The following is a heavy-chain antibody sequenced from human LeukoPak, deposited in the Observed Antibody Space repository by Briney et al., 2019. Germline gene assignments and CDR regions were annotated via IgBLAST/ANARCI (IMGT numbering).Heavy chain of an antibody. D-gene: IGHD3-10*01. CDR3: ARGVYYYGSGSYSPLYYFDY. CDR1: GGSISSYY. CDR2: IYYSGST. Sequence: SETLSLTCTVSGGSISSYYWSWIRQPPGKGLEWIGYIYYSGSTNYNPPLKSRVTISVDTSKNQFSLKLSSVTAADTAVYYCARGVYYYGSGSYSPLYYFDYWGQGTLVTVSS. V-gene: IGHV4-59*01. J-gene: IGHJ4*02.